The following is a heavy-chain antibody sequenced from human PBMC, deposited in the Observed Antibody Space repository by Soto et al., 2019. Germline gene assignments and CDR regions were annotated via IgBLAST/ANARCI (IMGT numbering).Heavy chain of an antibody. CDR2: ISCDGTEK. J-gene: IGHJ4*02. CDR1: GLTFSSYG. V-gene: IGHV3-30-3*01. CDR3: ARGLSSPPGYFDY. D-gene: IGHD6-13*01. Sequence: QVPLVESGGGVVQPGRSLRLSCAASGLTFSSYGMHWGRQAPGKGLEWVAFISCDGTEKYYGDSVKGRFTISRDNSKNTLYLQMNSLRTEDTAVYYCARGLSSPPGYFDYWGQGTLVTVPS.